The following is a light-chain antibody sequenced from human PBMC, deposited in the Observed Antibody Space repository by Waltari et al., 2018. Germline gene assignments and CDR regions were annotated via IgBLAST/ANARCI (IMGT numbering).Light chain of an antibody. J-gene: IGKJ5*01. Sequence: DVGLTQSCLSLHVPRGQAASISFWASQSLVYTDGISYLNWFHQRPGQTPRRLIYKVSIRDSGAPDRFSGSGSGTDFTLMISSVEADDVGVYFCMQATHWPVTFGQGTRLE. CDR1: QSLVYTDGISY. CDR2: KVS. V-gene: IGKV2-30*01. CDR3: MQATHWPVT.